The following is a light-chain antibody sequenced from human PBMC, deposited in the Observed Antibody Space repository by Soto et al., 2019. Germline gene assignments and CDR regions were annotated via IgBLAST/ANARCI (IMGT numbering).Light chain of an antibody. J-gene: IGKJ2*01. V-gene: IGKV3-15*01. CDR3: QQYEIWPRT. CDR1: QSVSSN. Sequence: EILMTQSPATLSVSPGERATLSCRASQSVSSNLAWYQQKPGQAPRLLIYGASTRATGFPARFSGSGSGTEFTLTIGDLQSEDFAVYYCQQYEIWPRTFGQGTNLEIK. CDR2: GAS.